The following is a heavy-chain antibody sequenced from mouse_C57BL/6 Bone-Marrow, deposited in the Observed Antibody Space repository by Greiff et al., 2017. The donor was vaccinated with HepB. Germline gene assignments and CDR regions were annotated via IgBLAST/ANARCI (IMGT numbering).Heavy chain of an antibody. CDR2: INYDGSST. Sequence: DVKLVESEGGLVQPGSSMKLSCTASGFTFSDYYMAWVRQVPEKGLEWVANINYDGSSTYYLDSLKSRFIISRDNAKNILYLQMSSLKSEDTATYYCARDRVGYYVAYWGQGTLVTVSA. V-gene: IGHV5-16*01. J-gene: IGHJ3*01. CDR3: ARDRVGYYVAY. D-gene: IGHD2-3*01. CDR1: GFTFSDYY.